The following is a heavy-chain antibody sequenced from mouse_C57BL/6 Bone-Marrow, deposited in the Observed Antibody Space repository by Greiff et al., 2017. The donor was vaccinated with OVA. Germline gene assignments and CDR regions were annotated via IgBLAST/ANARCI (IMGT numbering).Heavy chain of an antibody. J-gene: IGHJ3*01. CDR3: TAQATGAY. Sequence: EVNLVESGGGLVQPGGSMKLSCVASGFTFSNYWMNWVRQSPEKGLEWVAQIRLKSDNYATHYAESVKGRFTISRDDSKSSVYLQMNNLRAEDTGIYYCTAQATGAYWGQGTLVTVSA. CDR2: IRLKSDNYAT. V-gene: IGHV6-3*01. D-gene: IGHD3-2*02. CDR1: GFTFSNYW.